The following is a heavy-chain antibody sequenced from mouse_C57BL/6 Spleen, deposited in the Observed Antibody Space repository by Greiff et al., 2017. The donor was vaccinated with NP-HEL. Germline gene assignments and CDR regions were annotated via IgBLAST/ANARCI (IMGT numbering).Heavy chain of an antibody. D-gene: IGHD1-1*01. Sequence: QVQLQQSGAELVRPGTSVKMSCKASGYTFTNYWIGWAKPRPGHGLEWIGDIYPGGGYTNYNEKFKGKATLTADKSSSTAYMQFSSLTSEDSAIYYWARGDYGSSYLRYFDVWGTGTTVTVSS. CDR3: ARGDYGSSYLRYFDV. CDR2: IYPGGGYT. CDR1: GYTFTNYW. J-gene: IGHJ1*03. V-gene: IGHV1-63*01.